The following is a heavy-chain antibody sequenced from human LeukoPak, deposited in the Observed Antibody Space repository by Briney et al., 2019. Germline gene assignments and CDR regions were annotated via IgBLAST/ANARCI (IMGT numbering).Heavy chain of an antibody. D-gene: IGHD4-17*01. CDR3: ARDPGGLRSARQAFDI. CDR2: INHSGST. J-gene: IGHJ3*02. V-gene: IGHV4-34*01. Sequence: SETLSLTCAVYGGSFSGYYWSWIRQPPGKGLEWIGEINHSGSTNYNPSLKSRVTISVDTSKNRFSLKLSSVTAADTAVYYCARDPGGLRSARQAFDIWGQETMVTVSS. CDR1: GGSFSGYY.